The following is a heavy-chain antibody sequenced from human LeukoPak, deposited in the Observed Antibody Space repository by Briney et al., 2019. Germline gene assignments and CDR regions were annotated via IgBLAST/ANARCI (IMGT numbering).Heavy chain of an antibody. D-gene: IGHD6-13*01. CDR2: ISYDGSNK. CDR3: AKDKAGSTAYYFDY. V-gene: IGHV3-30*18. Sequence: GGSLRLSCAASGFTFSSYGMHWVRQAPGKGLEWVAVISYDGSNKYYADSVKGRFTISRDNSKNTLYLQMNSLRAEDTAVYYCAKDKAGSTAYYFDYWGQGTLVTVSS. CDR1: GFTFSSYG. J-gene: IGHJ4*02.